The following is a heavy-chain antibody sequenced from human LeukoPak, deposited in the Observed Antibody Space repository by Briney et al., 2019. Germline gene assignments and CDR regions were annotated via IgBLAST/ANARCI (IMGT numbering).Heavy chain of an antibody. CDR1: GFTFSSYA. CDR2: ISGSGGST. V-gene: IGHV3-23*01. J-gene: IGHJ4*02. CDR3: AKGLHSSGWYPYFDY. Sequence: GGSLRLSCAASGFTFSSYAMSWVRQAPGKGLEWVSAISGSGGSTYYADSVKGRFTISRDSSKNTLYLQMNSLRAEDTAVYYCAKGLHSSGWYPYFDYWGQGTLVTVSS. D-gene: IGHD6-19*01.